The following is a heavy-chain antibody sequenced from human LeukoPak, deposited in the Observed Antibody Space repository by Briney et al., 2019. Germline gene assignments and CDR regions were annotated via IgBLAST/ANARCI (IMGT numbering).Heavy chain of an antibody. D-gene: IGHD5-12*01. J-gene: IGHJ6*03. CDR3: ARERGYDDDYYYYTMDV. Sequence: GGSLRLSCAASGFTFSTYSLNWVRQAPGKGLEWVSFISSSSSYIHYADSARGRFTVSRDNAKNSLYLQMNSLRAEDTAVYYCARERGYDDDYYYYTMDVWGKGTTVTVSS. CDR1: GFTFSTYS. CDR2: ISSSSSYI. V-gene: IGHV3-21*01.